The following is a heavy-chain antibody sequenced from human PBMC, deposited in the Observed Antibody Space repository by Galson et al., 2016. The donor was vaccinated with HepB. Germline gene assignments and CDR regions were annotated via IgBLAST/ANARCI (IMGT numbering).Heavy chain of an antibody. CDR3: AALPGGDYVGY. V-gene: IGHV4-39*01. J-gene: IGHJ4*02. D-gene: IGHD4-17*01. CDR1: DDSTANSAYY. CDR2: IYYSGTT. Sequence: SETLSLTCVVSDDSTANSAYYWGWIRQPPGKGLEWIGSIYYSGTTYYNPSLKSRLTIYVDTSKDQISLTMTSLTAAVTAVDYGAALPGGDYVGYWGQGTLVTVSS.